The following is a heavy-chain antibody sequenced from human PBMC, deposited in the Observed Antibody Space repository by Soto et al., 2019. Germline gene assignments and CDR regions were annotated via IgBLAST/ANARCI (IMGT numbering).Heavy chain of an antibody. CDR2: IIPIFGTA. V-gene: IGHV1-69*13. D-gene: IGHD3-16*02. J-gene: IGHJ5*02. CDR1: GGTFSSYX. CDR3: ARSSGGVFGIXXEGSNWLAP. Sequence: GASVKVSCXASGGTFSSYXISWWRQAPGQGLEWMGGIIPIFGTANYEQKFXGRVTITADESTSTAYMELSSLRSEDTAVYYCARSSGGVFGIXXEGSNWLAPXXXGSLVXXSX.